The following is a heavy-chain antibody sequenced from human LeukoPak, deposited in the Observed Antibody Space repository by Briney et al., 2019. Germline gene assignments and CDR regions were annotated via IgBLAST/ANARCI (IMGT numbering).Heavy chain of an antibody. CDR1: GFTFDDYA. J-gene: IGHJ4*02. V-gene: IGHV3-9*01. D-gene: IGHD6-13*01. Sequence: GGSLRLSCAASGFTFDDYAMHWVRQAPGKGLEWVSGISWNSGSIGYADSVKGRFTISRDNAKNSLYLQMNSLRAEDTALYYCAKDYSSSWYLPFDYWGQGTLVTVSS. CDR3: AKDYSSSWYLPFDY. CDR2: ISWNSGSI.